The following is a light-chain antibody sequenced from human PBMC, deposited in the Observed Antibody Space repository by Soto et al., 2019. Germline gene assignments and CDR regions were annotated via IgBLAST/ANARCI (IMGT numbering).Light chain of an antibody. CDR3: QQSYSTSWT. V-gene: IGKV1-39*01. CDR2: AAS. CDR1: QIISNY. Sequence: DIQMTQSPSSLSASVGDRVTITCRASQIISNYLNWYQQKPGTAPKLLIYAASSLQSGVPSRFSVTGSGTDFTLTISSLQPEDFATYYCQQSYSTSWTFGQGTKVEIQ. J-gene: IGKJ1*01.